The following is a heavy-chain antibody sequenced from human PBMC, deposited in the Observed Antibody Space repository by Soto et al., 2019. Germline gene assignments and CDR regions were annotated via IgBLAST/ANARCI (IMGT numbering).Heavy chain of an antibody. V-gene: IGHV5-51*01. Sequence: GWIRQPPGKALEWMGIIYPGDSDTRYSPSFQGQVTISADKSISTAYLQWSSLKASDTAMYYYARRIYCSGGSCYRDAFDIWGQGTMVTVSS. D-gene: IGHD2-15*01. J-gene: IGHJ3*02. CDR2: IYPGDSDT. CDR3: ARRIYCSGGSCYRDAFDI.